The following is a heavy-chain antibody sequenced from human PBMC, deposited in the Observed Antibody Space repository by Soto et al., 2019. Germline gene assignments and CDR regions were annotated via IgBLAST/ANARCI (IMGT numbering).Heavy chain of an antibody. D-gene: IGHD1-26*01. Sequence: SETLSLTCAVYGGSFSDYYWSWIRQPPGKGLEWIGEINHSGSTNYNPSLESRVTISIDTSKNQFSLMLSSVTAADTAVYYCARGRGAGYNNYFDYWGKGTLVTVSS. CDR2: INHSGST. V-gene: IGHV4-34*01. CDR3: ARGRGAGYNNYFDY. J-gene: IGHJ4*02. CDR1: GGSFSDYY.